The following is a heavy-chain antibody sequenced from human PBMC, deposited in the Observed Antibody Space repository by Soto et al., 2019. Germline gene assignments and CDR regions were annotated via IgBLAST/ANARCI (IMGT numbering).Heavy chain of an antibody. Sequence: SETLSLTCAVYGGFLSESYWTWIRQPPGKGLEWIGEINHVGGTNYNPSLKSRVTMSVDTSQNQFSLRLISVTAADTAVYYCASSTSGLLAYWGQGTLVTVSS. CDR2: INHVGGT. V-gene: IGHV4-34*01. J-gene: IGHJ4*02. D-gene: IGHD6-19*01. CDR3: ASSTSGLLAY. CDR1: GGFLSESY.